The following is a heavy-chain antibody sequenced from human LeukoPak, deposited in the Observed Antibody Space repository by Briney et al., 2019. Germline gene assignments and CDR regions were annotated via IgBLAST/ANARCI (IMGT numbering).Heavy chain of an antibody. CDR1: GFTFSRYE. CDR3: GRVLSGSYRAIDY. J-gene: IGHJ4*02. D-gene: IGHD1-26*01. CDR2: ISSSGSTI. V-gene: IGHV3-48*03. Sequence: PRGSLRLSCAASGFTFSRYEMNWVRQAPGKGLEWVSYISSSGSTINYADSVKGRFTVSRDNAKNSLYLQMSSLRAEDTALYYCGRVLSGSYRAIDYWGQGTLVTVSS.